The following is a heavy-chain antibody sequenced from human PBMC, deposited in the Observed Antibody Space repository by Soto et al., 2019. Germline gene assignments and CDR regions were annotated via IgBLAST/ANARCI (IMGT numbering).Heavy chain of an antibody. Sequence: PGESLKISCQASGYTFNTHWISWVRQMPGRGLEWLGRIDGGDSYTKYNPSFEGHVTMSLDESISTAYLQWSSLKASDTATYFCARHYYSPGASDYWGHGTVVTVSS. D-gene: IGHD3-22*01. J-gene: IGHJ4*01. V-gene: IGHV5-10-1*01. CDR1: GYTFNTHW. CDR3: ARHYYSPGASDY. CDR2: IDGGDSYT.